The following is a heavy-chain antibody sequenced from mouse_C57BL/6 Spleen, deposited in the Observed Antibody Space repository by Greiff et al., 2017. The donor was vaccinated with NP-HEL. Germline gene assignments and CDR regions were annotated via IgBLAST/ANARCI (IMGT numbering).Heavy chain of an antibody. CDR3: TTAVPFDY. Sequence: VQLQQSGAELVRPGASVKLSCTASGFNIKDDYMHWVKQRPEPGLEWIGWIDPENGDTEYASKFQGKATITADTSSNTAYLQRSSLTSEDTAVYYCTTAVPFDYWGQGTTLTVSS. CDR2: IDPENGDT. V-gene: IGHV14-4*01. CDR1: GFNIKDDY. J-gene: IGHJ2*01.